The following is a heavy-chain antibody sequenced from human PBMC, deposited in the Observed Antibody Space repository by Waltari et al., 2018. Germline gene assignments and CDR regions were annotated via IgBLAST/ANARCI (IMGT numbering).Heavy chain of an antibody. Sequence: QVQLQQWGAGLLKPSETLSLTCAVYGGSFSGYYWSWIRQPPGKGLEWIGEINHSGSTNYNPSLKSRVTISVDTSKNQFSLKLSSVTAADTAVYYCARGEVVINRDWFDPWGQGTLVTVSS. CDR3: ARGEVVINRDWFDP. CDR1: GGSFSGYY. J-gene: IGHJ5*02. V-gene: IGHV4-34*01. CDR2: INHSGST. D-gene: IGHD3-22*01.